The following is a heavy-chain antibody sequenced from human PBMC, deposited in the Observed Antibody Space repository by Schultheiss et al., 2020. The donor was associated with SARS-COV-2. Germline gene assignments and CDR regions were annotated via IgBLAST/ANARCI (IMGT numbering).Heavy chain of an antibody. CDR1: GGSISSYY. V-gene: IGHV4-59*06. CDR2: IYYSGST. D-gene: IGHD4-17*01. CDR3: ARSSGRYGLPDY. J-gene: IGHJ4*02. Sequence: SETLSLTCTVSGGSISSYYWSWIRKHPGKGLEWIGYIYYSGSTYYNPSLKSRVTISVDTSKNQFTLKFSSVNAVDTAMYFCARSSGRYGLPDYWGQDTLVTVCS.